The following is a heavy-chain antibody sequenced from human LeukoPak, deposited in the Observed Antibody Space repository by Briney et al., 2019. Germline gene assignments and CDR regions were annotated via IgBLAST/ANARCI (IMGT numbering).Heavy chain of an antibody. CDR3: VRDAWLSS. CDR1: GFTFSSYA. V-gene: IGHV3-21*01. CDR2: ISSSSSYI. J-gene: IGHJ4*02. Sequence: GGSLRLSCAASGFTFSSYAMSWVRQAPGKGLEWVSSISSSSSYIYYADSVKGRFTISRDDATDSLFLQMDSLRAEDTAVYYCVRDAWLSSWGQGTLVTVSS. D-gene: IGHD3-22*01.